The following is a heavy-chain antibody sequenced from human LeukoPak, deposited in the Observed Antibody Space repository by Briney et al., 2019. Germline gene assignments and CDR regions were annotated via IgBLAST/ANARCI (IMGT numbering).Heavy chain of an antibody. D-gene: IGHD5-18*01. CDR2: ISYDGSNK. V-gene: IGHV3-30-3*01. CDR3: ARTEDTAMVKGFYGMDV. Sequence: GRSLRLSCAASGFTFSSYAMHWVRQAPGKGLEWVAVISYDGSNKYYADSAKGRFTISRDNSKNTLYLQMNSLRAEDTAVYYCARTEDTAMVKGFYGMDVWGQGTTVTVSS. J-gene: IGHJ6*02. CDR1: GFTFSSYA.